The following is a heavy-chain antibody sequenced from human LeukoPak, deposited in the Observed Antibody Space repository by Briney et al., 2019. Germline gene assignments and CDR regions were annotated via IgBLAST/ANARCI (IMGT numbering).Heavy chain of an antibody. CDR3: ARGTDYSSSWVDY. Sequence: SETLSLTCTVSGGSISGYYWNWIRQPAGKGLEWIGRIYASGSTDYNPPLNSRVTMSVDTSKNQFSLKVSSVTAADTAVYYCARGTDYSSSWVDYWGQGALVTVS. D-gene: IGHD6-13*01. V-gene: IGHV4-4*07. J-gene: IGHJ4*02. CDR2: IYASGST. CDR1: GGSISGYY.